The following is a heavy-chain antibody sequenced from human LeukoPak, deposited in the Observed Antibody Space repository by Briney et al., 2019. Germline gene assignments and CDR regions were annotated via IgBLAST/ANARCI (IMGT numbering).Heavy chain of an antibody. V-gene: IGHV4-59*08. CDR2: IYYSGST. D-gene: IGHD1-26*01. CDR3: ARLVGMGATYYFDY. Sequence: KTSETLSLTCTVSGGSISSYYWSWIRQPPGKGLEWIGYIYYSGSTNYNPSLKCRVTISVDTSKNQFSLKLGSVTAADTAVYYCARLVGMGATYYFDYWGQGTLVTVSS. CDR1: GGSISSYY. J-gene: IGHJ4*02.